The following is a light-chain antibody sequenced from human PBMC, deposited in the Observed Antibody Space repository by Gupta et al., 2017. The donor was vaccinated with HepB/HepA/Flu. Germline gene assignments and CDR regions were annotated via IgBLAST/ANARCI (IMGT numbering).Light chain of an antibody. Sequence: DIVLTQSPGTLSLSPGERATLSCRASQSVSSGYLAWYQQKPGQAPRLLIYGASSRATGITGRFSGSGSGTDFTLTISRLEPEDFAVYYCQQDGSSPGTFGQGTKVEIK. CDR2: GAS. V-gene: IGKV3-20*01. CDR3: QQDGSSPGT. CDR1: QSVSSGY. J-gene: IGKJ1*01.